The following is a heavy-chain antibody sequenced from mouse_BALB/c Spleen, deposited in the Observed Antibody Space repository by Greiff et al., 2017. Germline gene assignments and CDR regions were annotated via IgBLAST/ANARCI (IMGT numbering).Heavy chain of an antibody. D-gene: IGHD1-1*01. CDR1: GFTFSSYT. CDR2: ISSGGSYT. CDR3: TREGAITTVVATYYAMDY. J-gene: IGHJ4*01. V-gene: IGHV5-6-4*01. Sequence: EVHLVESGGGLVKPGGSLKLSCAASGFTFSSYTMSWVRQTPEKRLEWVATISSGGSYTYYPDSVKGRFTISRDNAKNTLYLQMSSLKSEDTAMYYCTREGAITTVVATYYAMDYWGQGTSVTVSS.